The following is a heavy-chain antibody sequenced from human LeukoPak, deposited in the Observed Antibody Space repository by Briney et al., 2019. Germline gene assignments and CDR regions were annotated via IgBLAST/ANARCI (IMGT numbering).Heavy chain of an antibody. J-gene: IGHJ4*02. CDR3: ARGWSYYYGSGSYYD. V-gene: IGHV4-34*01. CDR1: GGSFSGYY. CDR2: INHSGST. D-gene: IGHD3-10*01. Sequence: SETLSLTCAVYGGSFSGYYWSWIRQPPGKGLEWIGEINHSGSTNYNPSLKSRVTISVDTTKNQFSLKLSSVTAADTAVYYCARGWSYYYGSGSYYDWGQGTLVTVSS.